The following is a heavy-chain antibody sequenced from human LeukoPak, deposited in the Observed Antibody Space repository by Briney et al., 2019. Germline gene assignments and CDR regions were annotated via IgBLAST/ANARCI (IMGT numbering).Heavy chain of an antibody. Sequence: EVQLVQSGGGLVQPGGSLRLSCAASGFTFSNYWMSWVRQAPGKGLEWVSYISSSSSTIYYADSVKGRFTISRDNAKNSLYLQMNSLRAEDTAVYYCARGSTYYDSSGQVPFDYWGQGTLVTVSS. J-gene: IGHJ4*02. CDR2: ISSSSSTI. D-gene: IGHD3-22*01. CDR3: ARGSTYYDSSGQVPFDY. CDR1: GFTFSNYW. V-gene: IGHV3-48*01.